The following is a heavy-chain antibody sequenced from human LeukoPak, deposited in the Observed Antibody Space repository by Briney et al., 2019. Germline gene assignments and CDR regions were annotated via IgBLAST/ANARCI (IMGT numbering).Heavy chain of an antibody. J-gene: IGHJ6*03. Sequence: SETLSLTCAVSGASIYTVGSFWGWIRQPPGKGLEWIGSVFYSGSANYNPSLQSRVTISVDTSKNQFSLKLSSVTAADTAVYYCARGGRLRFYYYYMDVWGKGTTVTVSS. V-gene: IGHV4-39*07. CDR2: VFYSGSA. CDR3: ARGGRLRFYYYYMDV. CDR1: GASIYTVGSF. D-gene: IGHD3-16*01.